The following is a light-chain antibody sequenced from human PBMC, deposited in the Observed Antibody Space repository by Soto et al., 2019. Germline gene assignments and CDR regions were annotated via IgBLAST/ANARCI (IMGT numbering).Light chain of an antibody. CDR3: QHPNSYPLT. V-gene: IGKV1-9*01. CDR2: AAS. CDR1: QGISSY. Sequence: DIQLTQSPSFLSASVGDRVTITCRASQGISSYLAWYQQKPGKAPKLLIYAASTLQSGVPTRFSGSGSGTAFTLPISSLQAEDFATYYCQHPNSYPLTFGGGTKVEIK. J-gene: IGKJ4*01.